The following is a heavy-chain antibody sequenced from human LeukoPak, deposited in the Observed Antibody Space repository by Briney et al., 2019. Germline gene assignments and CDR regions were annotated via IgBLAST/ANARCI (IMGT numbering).Heavy chain of an antibody. CDR1: GFTFSSYG. CDR2: ISYDGSNK. J-gene: IGHJ4*02. Sequence: GGSLRLSCAASGFTFSSYGMHWVRQAPGKGLEWVAVISYDGSNKYYADSVKGRFTISRDNSKNTLYLQMYSLRAEDTAVYYCAKGMRGSWYVVVTYFDYWGQGTLVTVSS. V-gene: IGHV3-30*18. D-gene: IGHD6-13*01. CDR3: AKGMRGSWYVVVTYFDY.